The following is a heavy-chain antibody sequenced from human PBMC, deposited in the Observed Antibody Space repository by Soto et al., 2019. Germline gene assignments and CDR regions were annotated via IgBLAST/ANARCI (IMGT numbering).Heavy chain of an antibody. CDR1: GFAFSSHW. CDR2: INSDGTIT. Sequence: VQLVESGGDFVQPGVSLRLSCVASGFAFSSHWMDCVRQAPGKGLVWVSRINSDGTITTYADSVKGRFTISRDNATNTLYLQMSSLRVEDTALYYCVRDPDQYSSSGLDVWGQGTTVIVS. D-gene: IGHD2-15*01. V-gene: IGHV3-74*01. J-gene: IGHJ6*02. CDR3: VRDPDQYSSSGLDV.